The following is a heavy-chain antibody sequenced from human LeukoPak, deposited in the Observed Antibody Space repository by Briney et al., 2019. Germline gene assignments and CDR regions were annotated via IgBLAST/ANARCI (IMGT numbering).Heavy chain of an antibody. CDR2: ISYDGNEK. D-gene: IGHD6-25*01. CDR3: ARLASGPPDY. Sequence: GGSLRLSCAASGFTFSSYAMHWVRQAPGKGLEWVAVISYDGNEKYYADSVKGRFTISRANSKTTLYLQMNSLRVEDTALYYCARLASGPPDYWGQGTLVTVSP. V-gene: IGHV3-30-3*01. CDR1: GFTFSSYA. J-gene: IGHJ4*02.